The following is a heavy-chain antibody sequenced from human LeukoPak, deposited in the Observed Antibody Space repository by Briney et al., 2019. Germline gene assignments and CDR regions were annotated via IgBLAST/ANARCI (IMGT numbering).Heavy chain of an antibody. V-gene: IGHV1-18*01. CDR2: ISGYNGNT. Sequence: GASVKVSCKASGYTFTRYGISWVRQAPGQGLEWMGWISGYNGNTNYAEKLQGRVTMTTDTSTSTVYMELRGVSTDDTAVYYCARDRGSAAAGAYCFDGMDVWGQGTTVTVSS. D-gene: IGHD6-13*01. CDR1: GYTFTRYG. J-gene: IGHJ6*01. CDR3: ARDRGSAAAGAYCFDGMDV.